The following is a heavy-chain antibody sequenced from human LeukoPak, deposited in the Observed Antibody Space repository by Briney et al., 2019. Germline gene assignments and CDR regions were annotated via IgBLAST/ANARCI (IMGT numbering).Heavy chain of an antibody. Sequence: AGGSLRLSCAAAGFTVSSNCMSWVRQAPGKGLEWVSVIYSGGSTYYGNSVKGRFTISRDNSKNTLYLQMNSLRAEDTAVYYCARDSYYGSGSYFRYTFDYWGQGTLVTVSS. J-gene: IGHJ4*02. D-gene: IGHD3-10*01. CDR2: IYSGGST. CDR3: ARDSYYGSGSYFRYTFDY. CDR1: GFTVSSNC. V-gene: IGHV3-53*01.